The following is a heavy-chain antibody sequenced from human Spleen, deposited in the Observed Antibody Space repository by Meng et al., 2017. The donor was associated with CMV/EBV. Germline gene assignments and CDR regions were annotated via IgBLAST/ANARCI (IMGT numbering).Heavy chain of an antibody. CDR1: SVSSGSRF. CDR3: ARSSGGAMTSYNYFDP. Sequence: SVSSGSRFWTWIRQPTGKGLEWIGYVSYTGNTNYNPSLKSRVTISVDTSRNQFSLRLNSVIAADTAVYYCARSSGGAMTSYNYFDPWGQGALVTVSS. CDR2: VSYTGNT. D-gene: IGHD3-16*01. J-gene: IGHJ5*02. V-gene: IGHV4-61*01.